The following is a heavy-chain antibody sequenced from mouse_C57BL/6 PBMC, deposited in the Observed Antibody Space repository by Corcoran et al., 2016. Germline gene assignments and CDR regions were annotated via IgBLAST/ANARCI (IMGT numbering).Heavy chain of an antibody. Sequence: QIQLVQSGPELKKPRETVKIFCKASGYTFTTYGMSWVKQAPGKGLKWMGWINTYSGVPTYADDFKGRFAFSLETSASTAYLQINNLKNEDTATYFCARCTHPIYYDYLDYWGQGTALTVSS. CDR3: ARCTHPIYYDYLDY. CDR2: INTYSGVP. J-gene: IGHJ2*01. CDR1: GYTFTTYG. D-gene: IGHD2-4*01. V-gene: IGHV9-3*01.